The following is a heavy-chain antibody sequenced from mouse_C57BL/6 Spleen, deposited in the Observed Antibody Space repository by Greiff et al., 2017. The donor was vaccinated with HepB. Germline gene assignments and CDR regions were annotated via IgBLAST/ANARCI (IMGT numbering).Heavy chain of an antibody. CDR2: IDPSDSYT. CDR1: GYTFTSYW. Sequence: QVQLQQPGAELVRPGTSVKLSCKASGYTFTSYWMHWVKQRPGQGLEWIGVIDPSDSYTNYKQKFKGKATLTVDTSSSTAYMQLSSLTSEDSAVYYCARNYFDYWGQGTTLTVSS. J-gene: IGHJ2*01. V-gene: IGHV1-59*01. CDR3: ARNYFDY.